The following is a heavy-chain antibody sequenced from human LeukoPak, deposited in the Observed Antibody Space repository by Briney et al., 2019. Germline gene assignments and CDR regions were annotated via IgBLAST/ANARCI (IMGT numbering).Heavy chain of an antibody. CDR1: GGSISSSSYY. CDR2: IHTSGNT. Sequence: SETLSLTCTVSGGSISSSSYYWGWIRQPAGKGLEWIGHIHTSGNTNYNPSLKSRFTISVDTSKNQFSLKLTSVTAADTAVYYCARGAADRNNYYYYIDVWGKGTTVTVSS. V-gene: IGHV4-61*09. CDR3: ARGAADRNNYYYYIDV. D-gene: IGHD1/OR15-1a*01. J-gene: IGHJ6*03.